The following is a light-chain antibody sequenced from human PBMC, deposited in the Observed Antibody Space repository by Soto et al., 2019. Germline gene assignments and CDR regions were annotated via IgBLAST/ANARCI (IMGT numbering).Light chain of an antibody. J-gene: IGKJ4*01. CDR1: QSVSSSY. Sequence: EIVLTQSPGTLSLSPGERATLSCRASQSVSSSYLAWYQQKPGQAPRLLIYGASTRATGIPARFSGSGSGTEFFLTISSLQSEDFAVYYCQHYNNWLGTFGGGTKVDIK. V-gene: IGKV3-15*01. CDR3: QHYNNWLGT. CDR2: GAS.